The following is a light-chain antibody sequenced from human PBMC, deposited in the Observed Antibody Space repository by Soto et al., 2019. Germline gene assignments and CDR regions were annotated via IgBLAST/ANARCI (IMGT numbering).Light chain of an antibody. CDR3: LQDYNYPRT. CDR1: QGIRTE. Sequence: AIQMTQSPSSLSASVGDRVTITCRASQGIRTELAWYQQKAGKAPQLLIFAATSLQSGVPSRFSGSVSGTDFTLTITSLQPEDFATYYCLQDYNYPRTFGQGTKLQIK. CDR2: AAT. V-gene: IGKV1-6*01. J-gene: IGKJ2*01.